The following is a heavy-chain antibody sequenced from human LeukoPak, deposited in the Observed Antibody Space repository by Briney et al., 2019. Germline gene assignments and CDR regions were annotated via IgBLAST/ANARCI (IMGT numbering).Heavy chain of an antibody. V-gene: IGHV5-51*01. CDR1: GFNFINYW. D-gene: IGHD2-15*01. J-gene: IGHJ5*02. CDR2: INPGDSDT. CDR3: TRHVPCTDGSCLHFDH. Sequence: GESLKISCKGSGFNFINYWIAWVRQMPGKGLEWMGIINPGDSDTRYSPSFQGQVTISADKSIATAYLQGSSLEASDTAMYYCTRHVPCTDGSCLHFDHWGQGTLVTVSS.